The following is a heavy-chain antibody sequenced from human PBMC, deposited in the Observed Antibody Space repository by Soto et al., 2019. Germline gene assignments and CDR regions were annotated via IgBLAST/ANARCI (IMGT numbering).Heavy chain of an antibody. CDR3: ARRSMDGSGSYYNGFYY. J-gene: IGHJ4*02. D-gene: IGHD3-10*01. V-gene: IGHV5-10-1*01. Sequence: GESLKISCKGSGYSFTIYCISWVRQMPWKGLEWMGRIDPSDSYTNYSPSFQGHVTISADKSISTAYLQWSSLKASDTAMYYCARRSMDGSGSYYNGFYYWGQGTLVTVSS. CDR2: IDPSDSYT. CDR1: GYSFTIYC.